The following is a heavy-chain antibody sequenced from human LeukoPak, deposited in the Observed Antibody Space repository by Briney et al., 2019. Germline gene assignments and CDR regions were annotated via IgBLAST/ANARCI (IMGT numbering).Heavy chain of an antibody. J-gene: IGHJ4*02. V-gene: IGHV4-59*13. CDR2: IYHSGST. D-gene: IGHD5-12*01. CDR1: GVSITTYY. CDR3: ARAYSGYDSPPDY. Sequence: SETLSLTCTVSGVSITTYYWSWIRQPPGKGLEWIGYIYHSGSTNYNPSLKSRVTISVDTSKNQFSLKLSSVTAADTAVYYCARAYSGYDSPPDYWGQGTLVTVSS.